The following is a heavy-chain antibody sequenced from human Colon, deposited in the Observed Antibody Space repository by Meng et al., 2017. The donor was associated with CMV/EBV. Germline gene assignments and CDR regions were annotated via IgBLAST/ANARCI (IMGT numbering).Heavy chain of an antibody. CDR2: ISSDGYSL. CDR1: GFSCTNYW. Sequence: SGFSCTNYWMRWVRQAPGKGLVWVARISSDGYSLTYADSVKGRFTISRDNAKSTVYLQMNSLRAEDTAVYYCVKDLRGSHSLYYFDSWGQGTLVTVSS. CDR3: VKDLRGSHSLYYFDS. V-gene: IGHV3-74*03. J-gene: IGHJ4*02. D-gene: IGHD5/OR15-5a*01.